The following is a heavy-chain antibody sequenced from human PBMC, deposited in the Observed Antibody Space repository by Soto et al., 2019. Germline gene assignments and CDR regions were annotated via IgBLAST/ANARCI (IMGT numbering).Heavy chain of an antibody. D-gene: IGHD6-13*01. CDR1: GFTFSSYG. J-gene: IGHJ6*02. V-gene: IGHV3-33*01. CDR2: IWYDGSNK. CDR3: ARVEQQLYYGMDV. Sequence: PVGSLRLSCAASGFTFSSYGMHWVRQAPGKGLEWVAVIWYDGSNKYYADSVKGRFTISRDNSKNTLYLQMNSLRAEDTAVYYCARVEQQLYYGMDVWGQGTTVTVSS.